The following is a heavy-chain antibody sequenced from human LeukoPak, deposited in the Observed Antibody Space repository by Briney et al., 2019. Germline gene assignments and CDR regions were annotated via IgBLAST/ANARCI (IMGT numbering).Heavy chain of an antibody. CDR1: GFSVSSNY. Sequence: GGSLRLSCAASGFSVSSNYMSWVRQTPGKGLECVSLIYSGGNTYYADSVKGRFTISRDNAKNTLYLQMNSLRAEDTAVYYCARDWYHAIDYWGQGTLVTVSS. V-gene: IGHV3-53*01. CDR3: ARDWYHAIDY. D-gene: IGHD2-2*01. J-gene: IGHJ4*02. CDR2: IYSGGNT.